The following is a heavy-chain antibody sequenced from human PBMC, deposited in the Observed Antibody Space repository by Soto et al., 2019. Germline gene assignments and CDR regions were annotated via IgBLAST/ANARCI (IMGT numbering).Heavy chain of an antibody. CDR3: AKGVWFGESSDFDY. D-gene: IGHD3-10*01. J-gene: IGHJ4*02. Sequence: GGSLRLSCAASGFTFSSYGMHWVRQAPGKGLEWVAVISYDGSNKYYADSVKGRFTISRDNSKNTLYLQMNSLRAEDTAVYYCAKGVWFGESSDFDYWGQGTLVTVSS. V-gene: IGHV3-30*18. CDR2: ISYDGSNK. CDR1: GFTFSSYG.